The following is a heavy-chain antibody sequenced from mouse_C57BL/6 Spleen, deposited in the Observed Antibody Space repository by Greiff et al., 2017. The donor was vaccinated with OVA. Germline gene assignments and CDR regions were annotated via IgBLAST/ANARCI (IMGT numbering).Heavy chain of an antibody. CDR2: ISDGGSYT. D-gene: IGHD4-1*01. V-gene: IGHV5-4*01. CDR3: ARDHGTGTYAY. Sequence: EVQLVESGGGLVKPGGSLKLSCAASGFTFSSYAMSWVRQTPEKRLEWVATISDGGSYTYYPDNVKGRFTISRDNAKNNLYLQMSHLKSEDTAMYYCARDHGTGTYAYWGQGTVVTVSA. J-gene: IGHJ3*01. CDR1: GFTFSSYA.